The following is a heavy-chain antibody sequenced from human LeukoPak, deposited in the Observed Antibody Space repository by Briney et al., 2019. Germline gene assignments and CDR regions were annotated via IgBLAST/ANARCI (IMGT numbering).Heavy chain of an antibody. J-gene: IGHJ5*02. D-gene: IGHD2-15*01. CDR2: ISYAVNIK. CDR1: GFDFHNYV. CDR3: ARETVVVVAATVLNWFDP. V-gene: IGHV3-30-3*01. Sequence: PGGSLRLSCAASGFDFHNYVIHWVRQAPGKGLEWVAVISYAVNIKYYADSVKGRFTISRDSSSKTVFLQMNSLRTEDTAVYYCARETVVVVAATVLNWFDPWGQGTLVTVSS.